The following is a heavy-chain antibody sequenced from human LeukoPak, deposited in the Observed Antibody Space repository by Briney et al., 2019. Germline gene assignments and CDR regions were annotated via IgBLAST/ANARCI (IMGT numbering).Heavy chain of an antibody. D-gene: IGHD3-22*01. CDR3: ARDTWGDDSSAPSQFGY. J-gene: IGHJ4*02. CDR1: GFTFSSYS. Sequence: GGSLRLSCAASGFTFSSYSMNWVRQAPGKGLEWVSYISSSSSTIYYADSVKGRFTISRDNAKNSLYLQMNSLRAEDTAVYYCARDTWGDDSSAPSQFGYWGQGTLVTVSS. CDR2: ISSSSSTI. V-gene: IGHV3-48*04.